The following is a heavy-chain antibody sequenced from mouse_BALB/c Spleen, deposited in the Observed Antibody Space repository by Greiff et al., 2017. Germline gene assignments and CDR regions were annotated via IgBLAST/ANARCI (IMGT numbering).Heavy chain of an antibody. CDR3: ARDGGLRLRYWYFDV. Sequence: EVHRVESGGGLVKPGGSLKLSCAASGFTFSDYYMYWVRQTPEKRLEWVATISDGGSYTYYPDRMKGRFTISRDNAKNNLYLQMSSLKSEDTAMYYCARDGGLRLRYWYFDVWGAGTTVTVSS. CDR1: GFTFSDYY. J-gene: IGHJ1*01. V-gene: IGHV5-4*02. D-gene: IGHD1-2*01. CDR2: ISDGGSYT.